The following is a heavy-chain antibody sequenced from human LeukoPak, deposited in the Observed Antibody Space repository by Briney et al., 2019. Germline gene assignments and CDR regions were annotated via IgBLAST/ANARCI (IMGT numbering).Heavy chain of an antibody. Sequence: GGSLRLSCAASGFTFSSYAMSWVRQAPGKGLEWVSAISGSGGSSTNYADSVKGRFTISRDNSKNTLYLQMNSLRAEDTAVYYCAKDGRSHSFDYWGQGTLLTVSS. CDR3: AKDGRSHSFDY. J-gene: IGHJ4*02. V-gene: IGHV3-23*01. CDR1: GFTFSSYA. CDR2: ISGSGGSST. D-gene: IGHD2-15*01.